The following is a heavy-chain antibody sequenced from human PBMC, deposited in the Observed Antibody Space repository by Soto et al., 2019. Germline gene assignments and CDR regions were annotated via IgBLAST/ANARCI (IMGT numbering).Heavy chain of an antibody. CDR2: ISYDGSNE. D-gene: IGHD6-6*01. J-gene: IGHJ6*02. CDR1: GFTFSSYA. Sequence: PGGSLRLSCAASGFTFSSYAMSWVRQAPGKGLEWVAVISYDGSNEYYADSVKGRFTISRDNSKNTLYLQMNSLRAEDTAVYYCARGRFYRNSSSYYYGMAVWGQGTTVTVSS. V-gene: IGHV3-30-3*01. CDR3: ARGRFYRNSSSYYYGMAV.